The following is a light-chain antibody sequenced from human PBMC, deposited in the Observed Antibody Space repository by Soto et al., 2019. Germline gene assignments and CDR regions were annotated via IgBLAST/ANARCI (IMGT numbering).Light chain of an antibody. J-gene: IGLJ1*01. CDR1: SSNIGNNY. V-gene: IGLV1-51*01. CDR3: GSWNSSLSAYV. Sequence: QSVLTQPPSMSAAPGQKVTISCSGSSSNIGNNYVSWYQQLPGIAPKLLIYDNNKRPSGIPDRFSGSKSGTSATLGITGLQTGDEADYYCGSWNSSLSAYVFGTGPKVTVL. CDR2: DNN.